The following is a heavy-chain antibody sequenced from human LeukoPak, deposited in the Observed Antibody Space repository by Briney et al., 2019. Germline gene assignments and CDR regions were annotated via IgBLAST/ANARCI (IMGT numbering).Heavy chain of an antibody. Sequence: GGSLRLSCAASGFTFSSYEMNWVRQAPGKGLEWVSSISSSSTYIYYADSVKGRFTISRDNAKNSLYLQMNSLRAEDTAVYYCARGVAAAGPFDPWGQGTLVTVSS. CDR1: GFTFSSYE. CDR2: ISSSSTYI. V-gene: IGHV3-21*01. CDR3: ARGVAAAGPFDP. D-gene: IGHD6-13*01. J-gene: IGHJ5*02.